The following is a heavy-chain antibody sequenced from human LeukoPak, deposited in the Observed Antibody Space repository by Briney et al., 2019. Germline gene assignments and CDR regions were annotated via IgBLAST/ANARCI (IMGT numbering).Heavy chain of an antibody. J-gene: IGHJ6*03. V-gene: IGHV3-53*01. CDR3: ARGRSGSYYNRGYYYYMDV. Sequence: PGGSLRLSCTVSGFTVSSNSMSWVRQAPGKGLEWVSFIYSDNTHYSDSVKGRFTISRDNSKNTLYLQMNSLRAEDTAAYYCARGRSGSYYNRGYYYYMDVWGKGTTVTVSS. D-gene: IGHD3-10*01. CDR1: GFTVSSNS. CDR2: IYSDNT.